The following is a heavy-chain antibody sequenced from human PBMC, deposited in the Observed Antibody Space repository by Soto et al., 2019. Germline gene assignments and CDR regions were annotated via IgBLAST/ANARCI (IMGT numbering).Heavy chain of an antibody. Sequence: SETLSLTCAVSGDSIRTTDWWSWVRQSPGKGLEWIGESYHGGSTNYNPSLKSRVTISVDKSKNQFSLKMTSVTAADTAVYYCARDSRGNYGLRQNFHYWGQGILVTVSS. D-gene: IGHD4-17*01. CDR3: ARDSRGNYGLRQNFHY. CDR2: SYHGGST. J-gene: IGHJ4*02. CDR1: GDSIRTTDW. V-gene: IGHV4-4*02.